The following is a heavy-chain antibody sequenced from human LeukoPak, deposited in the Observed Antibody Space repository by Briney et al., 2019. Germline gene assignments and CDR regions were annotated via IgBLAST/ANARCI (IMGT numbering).Heavy chain of an antibody. CDR2: IYYSGST. CDR3: ARDQGAIAAAGRGGFDI. J-gene: IGHJ3*02. V-gene: IGHV4-59*01. CDR1: GGSISSYY. Sequence: SETLSLTCTVSGGSISSYYWSWIRQPPGKGLEWIGYIYYSGSTNYNPSLKSRVTISVDTSKNQFSLKLSSVTAADTAVYYCARDQGAIAAAGRGGFDIWGQGTMVTVSS. D-gene: IGHD6-13*01.